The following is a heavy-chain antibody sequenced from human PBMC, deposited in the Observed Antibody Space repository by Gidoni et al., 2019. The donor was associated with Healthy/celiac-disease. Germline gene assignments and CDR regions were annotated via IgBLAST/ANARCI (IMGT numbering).Heavy chain of an antibody. J-gene: IGHJ6*02. D-gene: IGHD6-13*01. V-gene: IGHV3-23*01. CDR1: GFTFSSYA. CDR3: AKDMGEYKPGIAAADKALSYYYYGMDV. Sequence: EVQLLESGGGLVQPGGSLRLSCAASGFTFSSYAMSWVRQAPGKGLEWVSAISGSGGSTYYADSVKGRFTISRDNSKNTLYLQMNSLRAEDTAVYYCAKDMGEYKPGIAAADKALSYYYYGMDVWGQGTTVTVSS. CDR2: ISGSGGST.